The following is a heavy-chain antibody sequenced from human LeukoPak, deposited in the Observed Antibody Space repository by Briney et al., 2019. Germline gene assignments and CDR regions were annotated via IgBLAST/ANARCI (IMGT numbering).Heavy chain of an antibody. CDR2: ISGDSSNT. D-gene: IGHD1-14*01. CDR3: AKVRRGAAEHNLEFDY. V-gene: IGHV3-43*02. Sequence: GGSLRLSCAASGFTFDDYAMHWVRQAPGKGLEWVSLISGDSSNTYYADSVRGRFTISRDNSKNFLYLQMNSLRTEDTAVYKCAKVRRGAAEHNLEFDYWGQGILVTVFS. J-gene: IGHJ4*02. CDR1: GFTFDDYA.